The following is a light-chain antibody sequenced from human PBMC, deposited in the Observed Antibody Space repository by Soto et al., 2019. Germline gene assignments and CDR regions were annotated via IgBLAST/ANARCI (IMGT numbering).Light chain of an antibody. CDR1: NIGTKS. Sequence: SYELTQPPSVSVAPGQTARIPCEGNNIGTKSVHWYQLRPGQAPALVIFYDSDRPSGIPERFSGSNSGNTATLTISRVEAGDEADYYCQVWDSSSDHSVVFGGGTKLTVL. V-gene: IGLV3-21*04. J-gene: IGLJ2*01. CDR3: QVWDSSSDHSVV. CDR2: YDS.